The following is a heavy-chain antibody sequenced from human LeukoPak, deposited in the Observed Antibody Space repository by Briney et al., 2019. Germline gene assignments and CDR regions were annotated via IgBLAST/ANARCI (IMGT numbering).Heavy chain of an antibody. CDR2: IYYSGST. CDR1: GGSISSYY. Sequence: PSETLSLTCTVSGGSISSYYWSWIRQPPGEGLEWIGYIYYSGSTNYNPSLKSRVTISVDTSKNQFSLKLSSVTAADTAVYYCARGGHYYDSSGYYFDYWGQGTLVTVSS. CDR3: ARGGHYYDSSGYYFDY. D-gene: IGHD3-22*01. J-gene: IGHJ4*02. V-gene: IGHV4-59*01.